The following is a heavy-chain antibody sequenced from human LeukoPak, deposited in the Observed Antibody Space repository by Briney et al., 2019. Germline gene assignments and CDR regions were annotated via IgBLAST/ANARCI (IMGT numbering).Heavy chain of an antibody. J-gene: IGHJ4*02. CDR1: VDAISYFY. CDR2: ISSSGGT. D-gene: IGHD4-23*01. Sequence: PPETLSPTCSVSVDAISYFYSSWIRQAAGEGLEWIGRISSSGGTAYNASLSSRVTLSVDTSTNQFSLRVISVTAADTAAYYSSGGVLAAGGNVLDYWGQGTLVTVS. V-gene: IGHV4-4*07. CDR3: SGGVLAAGGNVLDY.